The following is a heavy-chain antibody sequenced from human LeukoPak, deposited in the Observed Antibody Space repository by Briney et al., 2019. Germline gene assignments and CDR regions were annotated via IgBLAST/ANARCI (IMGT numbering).Heavy chain of an antibody. CDR3: ASSGYCSSTSCSLDY. V-gene: IGHV1-69*01. CDR1: GGTFSSYA. D-gene: IGHD2-2*01. Sequence: SVKVSCKASGGTFSSYAISWVRQAPGQGLEWMGGIIPIFGTANYAQKFQGRVTITADESTSTAYMELSSLRSEDTAMYYCASSGYCSSTSCSLDYWGQGTLVTVSS. J-gene: IGHJ4*02. CDR2: IIPIFGTA.